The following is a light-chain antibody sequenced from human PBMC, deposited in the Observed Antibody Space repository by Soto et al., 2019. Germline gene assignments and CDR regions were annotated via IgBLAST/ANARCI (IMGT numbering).Light chain of an antibody. J-gene: IGKJ4*01. V-gene: IGKV1-39*01. CDR3: QKYNSAPLT. CDR2: AAS. Sequence: DIQMTQSPSSLSASVGDRVTITCRASQNIGVYLNWYQKKPGKAPKLLIHAASSLHSGVPSTFSGSGSGTDFALTISSLQPEDFATYYCQKYNSAPLTVGGGTKVDIK. CDR1: QNIGVY.